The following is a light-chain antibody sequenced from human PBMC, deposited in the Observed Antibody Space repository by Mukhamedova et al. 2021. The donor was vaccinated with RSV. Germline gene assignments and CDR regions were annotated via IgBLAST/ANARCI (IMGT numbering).Light chain of an antibody. J-gene: IGLJ1*01. CDR1: SSDVGGYNY. V-gene: IGLV2-14*04. Sequence: ITISCTGTSSDVGGYNYVSWYQQHPGKAPKLMLYDVSNRPSGVSNRFSGSKSGNTASLTISGLQAEAEADYYCSSYTSSSTLYV. CDR3: SSYTSSSTLYV. CDR2: DVS.